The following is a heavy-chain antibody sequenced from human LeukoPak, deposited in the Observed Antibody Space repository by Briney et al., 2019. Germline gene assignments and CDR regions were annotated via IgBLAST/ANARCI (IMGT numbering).Heavy chain of an antibody. Sequence: GGSLRLSCAASGFTFSSYAMHWVRQAPGKGLEWVAFIRYDGSNKYYADSVKGRFTISRDNSKNTLYLQMNSLRAEDTAVYYCASDGYNFGYYYYMDVWGKGTTVTISS. CDR2: IRYDGSNK. CDR3: ASDGYNFGYYYYMDV. CDR1: GFTFSSYA. V-gene: IGHV3-30*02. J-gene: IGHJ6*03. D-gene: IGHD5-24*01.